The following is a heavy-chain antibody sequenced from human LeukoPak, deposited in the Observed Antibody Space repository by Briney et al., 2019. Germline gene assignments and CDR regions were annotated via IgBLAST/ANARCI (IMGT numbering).Heavy chain of an antibody. Sequence: GESLKISCKGSGYIFTSYWIGWVRQMPGKGLEWMGIIYPGDSDTRYSPSFQGEVTISADNSISTSYLQWSSLKASDTAMYYCARKTLVAGTYYFDYWGQGTLVTVSS. D-gene: IGHD6-19*01. J-gene: IGHJ4*02. CDR2: IYPGDSDT. V-gene: IGHV5-51*01. CDR3: ARKTLVAGTYYFDY. CDR1: GYIFTSYW.